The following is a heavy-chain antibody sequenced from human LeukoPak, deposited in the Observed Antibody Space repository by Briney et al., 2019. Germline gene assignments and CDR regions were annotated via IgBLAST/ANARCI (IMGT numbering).Heavy chain of an antibody. CDR2: ISSSSSYI. Sequence: PGGSLRLSCAASGFTFSSYSMNWVRQAPGKGLEWVSSISSSSSYIYYADSVKGRFTISRDNAKNSLYLQMNSLRAEDTAAYYCARDWRRWPYDSTFYYYYYYMDVWGKGTTVTISS. V-gene: IGHV3-21*01. D-gene: IGHD3-22*01. J-gene: IGHJ6*03. CDR1: GFTFSSYS. CDR3: ARDWRRWPYDSTFYYYYYYMDV.